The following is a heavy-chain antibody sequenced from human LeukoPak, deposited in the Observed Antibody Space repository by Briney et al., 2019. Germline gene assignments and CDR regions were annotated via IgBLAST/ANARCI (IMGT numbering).Heavy chain of an antibody. CDR3: ARPDSSSWYEI. V-gene: IGHV5-51*01. CDR2: IYPGDSDT. J-gene: IGHJ3*02. Sequence: TGESLQISCQGSGYIFTSYWIGWVRQLPGKGLEWMGIIYPGDSDTRYSPSFQGQVTISADKSISTAYLQWSSLKASDTAMYYCARPDSSSWYEIWGQGTMVTVSS. D-gene: IGHD6-13*01. CDR1: GYIFTSYW.